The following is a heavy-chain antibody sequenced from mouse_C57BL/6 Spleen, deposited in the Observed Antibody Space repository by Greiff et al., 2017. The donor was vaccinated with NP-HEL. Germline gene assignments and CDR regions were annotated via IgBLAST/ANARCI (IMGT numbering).Heavy chain of an antibody. Sequence: QVQLQQPGAELVMPGASVKLSCKASGYTFTSYWMHWVKQRPGQGLEWIGEIDTSDSYTNYTQKFKGKSTLTVDKSSSTAYMQLSSLTSEDSAVYYCARRVDYDEALFAYWGQGTLVTVSA. J-gene: IGHJ3*01. CDR1: GYTFTSYW. CDR3: ARRVDYDEALFAY. V-gene: IGHV1-69*01. CDR2: IDTSDSYT. D-gene: IGHD2-4*01.